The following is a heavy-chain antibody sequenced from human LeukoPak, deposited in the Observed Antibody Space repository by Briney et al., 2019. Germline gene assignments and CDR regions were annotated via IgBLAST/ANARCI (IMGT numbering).Heavy chain of an antibody. CDR3: ARGGWGWNYEFDP. V-gene: IGHV3-21*01. CDR2: ISSSSSYI. Sequence: PGGSLRLSWAASGFTFSSYSVNWVRQAPGEGLESVSSISSSSSYIYYADSVKGRFTISRDNAKNSLYLQMNSLRAEDTAVYYCARGGWGWNYEFDPWGQGTLVSVSS. CDR1: GFTFSSYS. D-gene: IGHD1-7*01. J-gene: IGHJ5*02.